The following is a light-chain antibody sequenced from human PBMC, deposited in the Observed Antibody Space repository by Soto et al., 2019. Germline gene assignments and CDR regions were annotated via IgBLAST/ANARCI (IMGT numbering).Light chain of an antibody. V-gene: IGLV2-23*02. J-gene: IGLJ2*01. Sequence: QSALTQPVSVSGSPGQSITISCTGSSSDIGNYNLVSWYQQHPGKAPKLMIFEATKRPSGVSNRFSGSRSGNTASLTISALQAEDESYYSCYSFAGGATFLFGGGTKLTVL. CDR1: SSDIGNYNL. CDR3: YSFAGGATFL. CDR2: EAT.